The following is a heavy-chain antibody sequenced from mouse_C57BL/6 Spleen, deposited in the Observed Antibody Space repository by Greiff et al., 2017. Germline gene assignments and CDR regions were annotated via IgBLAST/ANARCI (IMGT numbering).Heavy chain of an antibody. J-gene: IGHJ2*01. Sequence: VQLQESGAELVKPGASVKMSCKASGYTFTSYWITWVTQRPGQGLAWIGDIYPGSGSTNYNEKFKSKATLTVDTSSSTAYMQLSSLTSEDSAVYYCAKDYGSSYCDYWGQGTTLTVSS. CDR3: AKDYGSSYCDY. V-gene: IGHV1-55*01. CDR1: GYTFTSYW. D-gene: IGHD1-1*01. CDR2: IYPGSGST.